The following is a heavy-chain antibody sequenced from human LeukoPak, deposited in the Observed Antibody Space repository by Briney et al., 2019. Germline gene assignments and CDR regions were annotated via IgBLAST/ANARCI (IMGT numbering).Heavy chain of an antibody. CDR2: IKQDGSEK. V-gene: IGHV3-7*01. J-gene: IGHJ4*02. CDR1: GFTFSSYW. CDR3: ATTTTRYDSSGYNLFDY. D-gene: IGHD3-22*01. Sequence: GGSLRFSCAASGFTFSSYWMSWVRQAPGKGLEWVANIKQDGSEKYYVDSVKGRFTISRDNAKNSLYLQLNSLRAEDTAVYYCATTTTRYDSSGYNLFDYWGQGTLVTVSS.